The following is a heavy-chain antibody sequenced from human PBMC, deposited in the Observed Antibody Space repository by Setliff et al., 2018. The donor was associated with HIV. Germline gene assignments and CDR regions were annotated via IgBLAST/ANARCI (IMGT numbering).Heavy chain of an antibody. CDR3: ALDLPGPAITSGWMKNWFDP. CDR2: INPSGGDT. J-gene: IGHJ5*02. CDR1: GYTFVNYY. V-gene: IGHV1-46*01. Sequence: ASVKVSCKASGYTFVNYYVHWVRQVPGQGLEWMGIINPSGGDTSYAQKFQGRVTMTRDTSTSTVYMELSSLRSEDTALYYCALDLPGPAITSGWMKNWFDPWGQGTLVTVSS. D-gene: IGHD6-19*01.